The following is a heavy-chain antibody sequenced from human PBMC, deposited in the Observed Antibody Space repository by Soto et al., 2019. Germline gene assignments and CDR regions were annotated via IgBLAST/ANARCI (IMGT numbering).Heavy chain of an antibody. CDR1: GGSISSSSYY. CDR2: IYYSGST. Sequence: QLQLQESGPGLVKPSETLSLTCTVSGGSISSSSYYWGWIRQPPGKGLEWIGSIYYSGSTYYNPSLKSRVTISVDTSKNQFSLKLSSVTAADTAVYYCTGGNSMADYYYGMDVWGQGTTVTVSS. V-gene: IGHV4-39*01. CDR3: TGGNSMADYYYGMDV. D-gene: IGHD2-21*02. J-gene: IGHJ6*02.